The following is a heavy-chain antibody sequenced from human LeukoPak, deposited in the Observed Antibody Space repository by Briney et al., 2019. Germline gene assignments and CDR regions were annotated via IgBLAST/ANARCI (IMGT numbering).Heavy chain of an antibody. V-gene: IGHV3-23*01. Sequence: GGSLRLSCAGSGFTVSIYAMSWVRQAPGKGLEWVSVISGSGDNTYYADSVKGQFTISRDNSKNTLYLQMNSLTAEDTAVYYCAKTTYYFDISAGNNFDAWSQGTLVTVSS. J-gene: IGHJ4*02. CDR2: ISGSGDNT. D-gene: IGHD3-22*01. CDR3: AKTTYYFDISAGNNFDA. CDR1: GFTVSIYA.